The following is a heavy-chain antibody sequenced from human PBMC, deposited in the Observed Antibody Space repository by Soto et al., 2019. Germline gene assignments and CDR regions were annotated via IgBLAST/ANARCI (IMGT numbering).Heavy chain of an antibody. Sequence: ASVKVSCKASGYTFTGYYMHCVRQAPGQGLEWMGWINPNSGGTNYAQKFQGWVTMTRDTSISTAYMELSRLRPDDTAVYYCARGILGYCSSTSCHTWGYYYYYGMDVWGQGTTVTVSS. V-gene: IGHV1-2*04. J-gene: IGHJ6*02. CDR3: ARGILGYCSSTSCHTWGYYYYYGMDV. D-gene: IGHD2-2*02. CDR1: GYTFTGYY. CDR2: INPNSGGT.